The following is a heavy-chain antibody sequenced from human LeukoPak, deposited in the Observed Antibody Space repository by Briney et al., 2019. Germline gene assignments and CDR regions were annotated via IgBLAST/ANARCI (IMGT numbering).Heavy chain of an antibody. CDR2: INQAGSDK. Sequence: PGGSLRLSCAASGFSFNNYWMSWVRQAPGKGLEWVANINQAGSDKYYLDSVKGRFTISRDNSKNTLYLQMNSLRAEDTAVYYCARAKTDWGQGTLVTVSS. CDR3: ARAKTD. CDR1: GFSFNNYW. J-gene: IGHJ4*02. V-gene: IGHV3-7*05.